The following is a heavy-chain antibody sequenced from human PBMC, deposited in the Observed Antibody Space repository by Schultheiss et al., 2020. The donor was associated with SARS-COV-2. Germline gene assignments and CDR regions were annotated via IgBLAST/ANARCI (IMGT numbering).Heavy chain of an antibody. Sequence: SETLSLTCTVSGGSISSGGYYWSWIRQHPGKGLEWIGEINHSGSTNYNPSLKSRVTISVDTSKNQFSLKLSSVTAADTAVYYCARALGGATTTWFDPWGQGTLVTVSS. J-gene: IGHJ5*02. CDR1: GGSISSGGYY. CDR2: INHSGST. V-gene: IGHV4-61*08. CDR3: ARALGGATTTWFDP. D-gene: IGHD1-26*01.